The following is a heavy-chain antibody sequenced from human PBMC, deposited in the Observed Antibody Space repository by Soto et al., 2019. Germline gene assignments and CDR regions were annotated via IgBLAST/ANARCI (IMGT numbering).Heavy chain of an antibody. V-gene: IGHV3-48*02. CDR2: ISSSSSTI. Sequence: EVQLVESGGGLVQPGGSLRLSCAASGFTFSSYSMNWVRQAPGKGLEWVSYISSSSSTIYYADSVKCRFTISRDNAKNSLYLQMNSLRDEDTAVYYCARDHGYSSGWYPLTGFDYWGQGTLVTVSS. CDR1: GFTFSSYS. CDR3: ARDHGYSSGWYPLTGFDY. J-gene: IGHJ4*02. D-gene: IGHD6-19*01.